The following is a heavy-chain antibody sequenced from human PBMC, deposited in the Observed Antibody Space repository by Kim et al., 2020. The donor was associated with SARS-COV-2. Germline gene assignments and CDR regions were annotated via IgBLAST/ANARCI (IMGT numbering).Heavy chain of an antibody. CDR1: SGFTASGFTFSNHG. CDR3: AKEAGDFWSGFNHAFGY. Sequence: GGSLRLSCAASGFTASGFTFSNHGMHWVRQAPGKGLVWVAIFSHDGSSRYYADSVKGRFTITRDNSQNIIYLEMNSLREEDTAVYYCAKEAGDFWSGFNHAFGYWGQGTLVTVSS. J-gene: IGHJ4*02. D-gene: IGHD3-3*01. V-gene: IGHV3-30*18. CDR2: FSHDGSSR.